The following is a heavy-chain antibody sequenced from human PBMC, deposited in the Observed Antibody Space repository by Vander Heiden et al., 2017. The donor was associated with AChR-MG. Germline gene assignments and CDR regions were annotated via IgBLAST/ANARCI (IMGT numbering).Heavy chain of an antibody. CDR1: GGSFSGCY. CDR2: INHSGST. V-gene: IGHV4-34*01. J-gene: IGHJ3*02. D-gene: IGHD2-15*01. CDR3: ARGRYIVVVVAATTRVCAFDI. Sequence: QAQLPPWGAGLLTPSETLSLTCAVYGGSFSGCYWRGTRQPPGKGLEWIGEINHSGSTNYNPSRKSRVTISVDTSKNQFSLKLSSVTAADTAVYYCARGRYIVVVVAATTRVCAFDIWGQGTMVTVSS.